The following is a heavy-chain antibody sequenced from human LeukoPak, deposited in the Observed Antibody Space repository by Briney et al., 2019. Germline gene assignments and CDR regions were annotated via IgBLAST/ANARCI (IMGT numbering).Heavy chain of an antibody. D-gene: IGHD6-13*01. CDR2: ISSSGSTI. J-gene: IGHJ4*02. Sequence: GGSLRLSCAASGFTFSDYYMSWIRQAPGKGLEWVSYISSSGSTIYYADSVKGRFTISRDNAKNSLYLQMNSLRAKDAAVYYCARDRGAAAGTLDYWGQGTLVTVSS. V-gene: IGHV3-11*04. CDR3: ARDRGAAAGTLDY. CDR1: GFTFSDYY.